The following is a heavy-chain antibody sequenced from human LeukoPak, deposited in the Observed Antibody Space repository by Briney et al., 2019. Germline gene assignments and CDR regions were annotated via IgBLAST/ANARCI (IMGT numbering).Heavy chain of an antibody. Sequence: PGGSLRLSCAASGFTFSSYSMNWVRQAPGKGLEWVSSISSSSSYIYYADSVKGRFTISRDNAKNSLYLQMNSLRAEDTAVYYCTSIDGQLYYYYGVDVWGKGTTVTVSS. J-gene: IGHJ6*04. CDR3: TSIDGQLYYYYGVDV. CDR1: GFTFSSYS. CDR2: ISSSSSYI. D-gene: IGHD5-24*01. V-gene: IGHV3-21*01.